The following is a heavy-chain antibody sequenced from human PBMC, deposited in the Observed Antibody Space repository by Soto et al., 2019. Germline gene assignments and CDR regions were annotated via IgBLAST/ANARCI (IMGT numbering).Heavy chain of an antibody. J-gene: IGHJ4*02. CDR1: GFTFNNYG. CDR3: ARASSSGWYAGDY. D-gene: IGHD6-19*01. V-gene: IGHV3-33*01. Sequence: QVPLVESGGGVVQPGKSLRLSCAASGFTFNNYGMHWVRQAPGKRLEWVAVIWFDGSNKYYGDSVRGRFAISRDNSKNTLSLQMNSLRAEDTAVYYCARASSSGWYAGDYWGQGSLVTVSS. CDR2: IWFDGSNK.